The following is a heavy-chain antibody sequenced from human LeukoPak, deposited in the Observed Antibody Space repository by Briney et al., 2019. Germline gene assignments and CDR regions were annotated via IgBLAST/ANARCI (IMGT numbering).Heavy chain of an antibody. Sequence: PGGSLRLSCAASGFTFSSYSMNWVRQAPGKGLEWVSSISSSSSYIYYADSVKGRFTISRDNSKNTLYLQMNSLRAEDTAVYYCARDRYSGYDFGYWGQGNPGHRLL. J-gene: IGHJ4*02. CDR1: GFTFSSYS. D-gene: IGHD5-12*01. CDR3: ARDRYSGYDFGY. V-gene: IGHV3-21*01. CDR2: ISSSSSYI.